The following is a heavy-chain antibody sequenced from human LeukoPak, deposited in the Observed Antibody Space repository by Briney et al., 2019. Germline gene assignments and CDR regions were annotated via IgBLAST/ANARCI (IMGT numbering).Heavy chain of an antibody. V-gene: IGHV4-38-2*01. D-gene: IGHD3-22*01. CDR3: ARHVSDYYDSSGYYYHNWFDP. J-gene: IGHJ5*02. CDR1: GYSISSGYY. CDR2: IYHSGST. Sequence: SETLSLTCAVSGYSISSGYYWGWIRQPPGKGLEWIGSIYHSGSTYYNPSLKSRVTISVDTSKNQFSLKLSSATAADTAVYYCARHVSDYYDSSGYYYHNWFDPWGQGTLVTVSS.